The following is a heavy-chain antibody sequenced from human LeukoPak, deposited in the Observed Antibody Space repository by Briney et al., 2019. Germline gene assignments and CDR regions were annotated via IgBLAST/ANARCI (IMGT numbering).Heavy chain of an antibody. CDR2: IYYSGST. D-gene: IGHD4-17*01. CDR3: AKGSGLGYGDYYYYGMDV. Sequence: SETLSLTCTVSGGSISSYYWSWIRQPPGKGLEWIGYIYYSGSTNYNPSLKSRVTISVDTSKNQFSLKLSSVTAADTAVYYCAKGSGLGYGDYYYYGMDVWAQGTTVTVSS. J-gene: IGHJ6*02. V-gene: IGHV4-59*01. CDR1: GGSISSYY.